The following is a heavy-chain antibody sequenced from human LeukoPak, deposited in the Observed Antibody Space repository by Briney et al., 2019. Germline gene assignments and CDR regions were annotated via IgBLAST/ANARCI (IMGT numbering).Heavy chain of an antibody. J-gene: IGHJ5*02. V-gene: IGHV4-39*01. CDR2: IYYTGST. CDR1: GGSISSNNYY. CDR3: ARGSGPGAKTNWFDP. Sequence: PSETLSLTCTVSGGSISSNNYYWGWIRQPPGKGLEGIGTIYYTGSTYYNPSLKSRVTISVDTSKNQFSLKLSSVTAADTAVYYCARGSGPGAKTNWFDPWGQGTLVLVSS. D-gene: IGHD3-10*01.